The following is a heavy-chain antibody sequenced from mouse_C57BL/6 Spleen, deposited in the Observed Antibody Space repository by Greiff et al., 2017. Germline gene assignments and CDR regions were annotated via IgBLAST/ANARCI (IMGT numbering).Heavy chain of an antibody. V-gene: IGHV5-4*03. D-gene: IGHD2-4*01. Sequence: EVKLVESGGGLVKPGGSLKLSCAASGFTFSSYAMSWVRQTPEKRLEWVATISDGGSYTYYPDNVKGRFTISRDNAKNNLYLQMSHLKSEDTAMYYCARGEKRLRREYYAMDYWGQGTSVTVSS. CDR1: GFTFSSYA. CDR3: ARGEKRLRREYYAMDY. CDR2: ISDGGSYT. J-gene: IGHJ4*01.